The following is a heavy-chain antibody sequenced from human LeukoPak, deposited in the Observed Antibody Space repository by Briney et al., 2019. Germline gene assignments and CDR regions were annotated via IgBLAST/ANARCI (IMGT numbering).Heavy chain of an antibody. Sequence: PGGSLRLSCAASGFTFSSSWMSWVRQAPGKGLEWVANIIQDGSAQYYVDSVKGRFTISRDNAENSLYLQMNSLRAEDTAVYYCAIDLFSCSSTSCYVYWGRGTLVTVSS. J-gene: IGHJ4*02. V-gene: IGHV3-7*01. CDR3: AIDLFSCSSTSCYVY. CDR2: IIQDGSAQ. CDR1: GFTFSSSW. D-gene: IGHD2-2*01.